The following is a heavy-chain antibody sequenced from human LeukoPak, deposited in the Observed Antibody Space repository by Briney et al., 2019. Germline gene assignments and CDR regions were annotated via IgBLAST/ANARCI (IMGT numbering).Heavy chain of an antibody. CDR3: AKAHSSAWYEDY. D-gene: IGHD6-19*01. V-gene: IGHV3-23*01. CDR2: ITGSSGGT. Sequence: GGSLRLSCAASGFTFRSYVMNWVRQAPGKGLEWVSSITGSSGGTYYADSVKGRFTISRDNSKNTLYLQVNSLRAEDTAVYYCAKAHSSAWYEDYWGQGTLVTVSS. CDR1: GFTFRSYV. J-gene: IGHJ4*02.